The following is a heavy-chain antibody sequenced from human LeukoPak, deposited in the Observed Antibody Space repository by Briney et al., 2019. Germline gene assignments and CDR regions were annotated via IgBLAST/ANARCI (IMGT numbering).Heavy chain of an antibody. V-gene: IGHV3-30*03. J-gene: IGHJ4*02. CDR1: GFTFSSYG. CDR3: ASLMNYGDAVDY. Sequence: PGGSLRLSCAASGFTFSSYGMHWVRQAPGKGLEWVAVISYDGSNKYYADSVKGRFTISRDNAKNSLYLQMNSLRAEDTAVYYCASLMNYGDAVDYWGQGTLVTVSS. CDR2: ISYDGSNK. D-gene: IGHD4-17*01.